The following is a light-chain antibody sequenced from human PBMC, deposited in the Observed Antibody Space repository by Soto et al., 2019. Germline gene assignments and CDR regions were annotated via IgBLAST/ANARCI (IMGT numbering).Light chain of an antibody. CDR2: DVS. V-gene: IGLV2-14*03. Sequence: QSALTQPASVSGSPGQSITISCTGTSSDVGGYNYVSWYQHHPGKAPKLMIFDVSNRPSRVSNRFSGSKSGNTASLTISGLQAEDEDNYYCSSYTASSTYVFGTGTKLTVL. CDR3: SSYTASSTYV. J-gene: IGLJ1*01. CDR1: SSDVGGYNY.